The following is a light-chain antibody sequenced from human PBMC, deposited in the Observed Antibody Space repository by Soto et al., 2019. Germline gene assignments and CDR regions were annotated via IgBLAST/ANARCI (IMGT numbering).Light chain of an antibody. CDR1: SGHSSYI. CDR3: ETWDSNSHV. CDR2: LEGDGTH. Sequence: QPVLTQSSSASASLGSSVKLTCTLSSGHSSYIIAWHQHQPGKAPRFLMKLEGDGTHNKGSRVPDRFSGSSSGADRYLTISNLQFEDEADYYCETWDSNSHVFGGGTQLTVL. J-gene: IGLJ2*01. V-gene: IGLV4-60*02.